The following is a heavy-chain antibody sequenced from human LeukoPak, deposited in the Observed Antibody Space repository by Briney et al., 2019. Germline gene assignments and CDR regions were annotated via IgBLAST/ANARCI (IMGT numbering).Heavy chain of an antibody. D-gene: IGHD6-19*01. CDR1: GFTFTTYA. Sequence: GGSLRLSCAASGFTFTTYAMSWVRQAPGKGLEWVSGIGGSGRSTYYADYVKGRFTISRDNSKNTLYLQMNSLRAEDTAVYYCAKTFRRYSSGWYYFDYWGQGTLVTVSS. CDR2: IGGSGRST. CDR3: AKTFRRYSSGWYYFDY. V-gene: IGHV3-23*01. J-gene: IGHJ4*02.